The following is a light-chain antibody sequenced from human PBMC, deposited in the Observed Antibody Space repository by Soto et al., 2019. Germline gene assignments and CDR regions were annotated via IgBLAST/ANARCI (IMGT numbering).Light chain of an antibody. CDR3: LQGYNYLL. Sequence: IQMAQSPASRSASVGDRDTITCRASQGIRSDLGWLQQKPGKAPKRLIYTASNLESGVPSRFSGSGSGTDFTLTISSLQPEDFATYYCLQGYNYLLFGGGTKVDI. CDR1: QGIRSD. V-gene: IGKV1-6*01. CDR2: TAS. J-gene: IGKJ4*01.